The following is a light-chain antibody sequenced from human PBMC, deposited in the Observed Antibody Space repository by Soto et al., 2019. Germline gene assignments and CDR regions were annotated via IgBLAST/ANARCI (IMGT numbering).Light chain of an antibody. CDR2: SNN. Sequence: QSVLTQPPSASGTPGQRVAISCSGSSSNIGGNSVNWYQQLPGTAPKLLIYSNNQRPSGVPDRFSGSKSGTSASLAISGLQADDEADYYCAAWDDRLDGYVFVSGTKHTGL. J-gene: IGLJ1*01. V-gene: IGLV1-44*01. CDR1: SSNIGGNS. CDR3: AAWDDRLDGYV.